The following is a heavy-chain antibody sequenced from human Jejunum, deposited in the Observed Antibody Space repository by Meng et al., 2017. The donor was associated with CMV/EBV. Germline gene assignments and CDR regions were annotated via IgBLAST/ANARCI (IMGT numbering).Heavy chain of an antibody. Sequence: NFDNYGISWVRQAPGQGLEWMGWIDTNNGNTDSAQKFKGRLTMTSDTYTTTAYMELRSLRSDDTAVYYCTIDRRSRHSGDYYFDYWGQGALVTVSS. J-gene: IGHJ4*02. CDR1: NFDNYG. V-gene: IGHV1-18*01. CDR3: TIDRRSRHSGDYYFDY. CDR2: IDTNNGNT. D-gene: IGHD1-26*01.